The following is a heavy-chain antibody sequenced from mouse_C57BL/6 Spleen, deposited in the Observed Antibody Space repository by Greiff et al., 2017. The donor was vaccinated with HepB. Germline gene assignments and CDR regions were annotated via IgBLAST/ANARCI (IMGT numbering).Heavy chain of an antibody. D-gene: IGHD2-5*01. CDR1: GYTFTSYW. CDR3: ARGSNYVFDY. CDR2: IHPNSGST. V-gene: IGHV1-64*01. Sequence: VQVVESGAELVKPGASVKLSCKASGYTFTSYWMHWVKQRPGQGLEWIGMIHPNSGSTNYNEKFKSKATLTVDKSSSTAYMQLSSLTSEDSAVYYCARGSNYVFDYWGQGTTLTVSS. J-gene: IGHJ2*01.